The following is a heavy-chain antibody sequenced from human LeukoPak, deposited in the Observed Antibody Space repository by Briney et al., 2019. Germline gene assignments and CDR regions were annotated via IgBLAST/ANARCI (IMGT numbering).Heavy chain of an antibody. CDR2: ISYDGSKK. CDR3: AKDSIDYGSGSYPYFDY. V-gene: IGHV3-30*18. D-gene: IGHD3-10*01. Sequence: QPGGSLRLSCAASGFTFSSYDMHWVRQAPGKGLEWVSVISYDGSKKYDAESVKGRFTIHRDNSKNKLYLQMNSLRAEDTAVYYCAKDSIDYGSGSYPYFDYWGQGTLLTVSS. J-gene: IGHJ4*02. CDR1: GFTFSSYD.